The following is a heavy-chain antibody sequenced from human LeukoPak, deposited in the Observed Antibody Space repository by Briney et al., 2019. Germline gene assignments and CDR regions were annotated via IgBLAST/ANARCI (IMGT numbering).Heavy chain of an antibody. V-gene: IGHV3-21*01. CDR2: ISSSSSYI. J-gene: IGHJ4*02. D-gene: IGHD1-26*01. Sequence: PGGSLRLSCAASGFTFSSYSMNWVRQAPGKGLEWVSSISSSSSYIYYADSVKGRFTISRDNAKNSLYLQMYSLRAEDTAVYYCARDSGGSYLPFDYWGQGTLVTVSS. CDR1: GFTFSSYS. CDR3: ARDSGGSYLPFDY.